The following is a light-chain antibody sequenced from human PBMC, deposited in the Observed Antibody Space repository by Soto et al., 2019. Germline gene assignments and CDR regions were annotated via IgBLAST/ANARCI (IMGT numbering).Light chain of an antibody. CDR2: DVS. CDR1: SSDVGGFNY. CDR3: AAWDDRLSGLV. Sequence: QSALTQPRSVSGSPGQSVTISCSGTSSDVGGFNYVSWYQQHPGKAPKLMIYDVSERPSGVPDRFSGSKSGSTASLAISGLRSEDEADYYCAAWDDRLSGLVFGRGTKVTVL. V-gene: IGLV2-11*01. J-gene: IGLJ2*01.